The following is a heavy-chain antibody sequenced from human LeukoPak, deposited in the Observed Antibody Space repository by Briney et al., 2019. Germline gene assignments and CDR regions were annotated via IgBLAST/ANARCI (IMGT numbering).Heavy chain of an antibody. CDR3: ARGAPPYDYIWGSYRYTSFGHFDY. J-gene: IGHJ4*02. Sequence: SETLSLTCAVYGGSFSGYYWSWIRQPPGKGLEWIGEINHSGSTNYDPSLKSRVTISVDTSKNQFSLKLSSVTAADTAVYYCARGAPPYDYIWGSYRYTSFGHFDYWGQGTLVTVSS. CDR1: GGSFSGYY. V-gene: IGHV4-34*01. D-gene: IGHD3-16*02. CDR2: INHSGST.